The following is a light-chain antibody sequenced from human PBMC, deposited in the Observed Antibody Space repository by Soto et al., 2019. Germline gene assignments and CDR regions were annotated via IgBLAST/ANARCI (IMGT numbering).Light chain of an antibody. CDR2: GAS. CDR3: QQYDSSPRT. Sequence: VMTQSPTTLSVSPGERATLSCRASQSFTSRSLAWYQQKPGLAPRLLISGASNRAAGIPDRFSGSGSGTDFTLTISRLEPEDFAVYYCQQYDSSPRTFGQGTKVDI. J-gene: IGKJ1*01. CDR1: QSFTSRS. V-gene: IGKV3-20*01.